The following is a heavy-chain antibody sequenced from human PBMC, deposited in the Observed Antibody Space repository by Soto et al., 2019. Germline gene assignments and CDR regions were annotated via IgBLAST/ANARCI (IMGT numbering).Heavy chain of an antibody. CDR3: ARGDGSSWIGHRKFYY. Sequence: QVQLVQSGAEVKKPGSSVKVSCKASGGTFSSYAISWVRPAPGQGIEWMGGLIPIFGTANYAQKFQGRVTITADESTSTAYRELSSLRAEDTAVYYCARGDGSSWIGHRKFYYWGQGTLVTVSS. J-gene: IGHJ4*02. V-gene: IGHV1-69*01. CDR1: GGTFSSYA. CDR2: LIPIFGTA. D-gene: IGHD6-13*01.